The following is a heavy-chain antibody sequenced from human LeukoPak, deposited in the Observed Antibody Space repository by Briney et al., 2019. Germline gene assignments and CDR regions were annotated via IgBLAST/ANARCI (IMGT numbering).Heavy chain of an antibody. CDR2: INHSGST. J-gene: IGHJ4*02. D-gene: IGHD2-15*01. CDR3: ARGDIVVVVAATPGAHYFDY. V-gene: IGHV4-34*01. Sequence: KPSETLSLTCAVYGGSFSGYYWSWIRQPPGKGLEWIGEINHSGSTNYNPSLKSRVTISVDTSKNQFSLKLSSVTAAGTAVYYCARGDIVVVVAATPGAHYFDYWGQGTLVTVSS. CDR1: GGSFSGYY.